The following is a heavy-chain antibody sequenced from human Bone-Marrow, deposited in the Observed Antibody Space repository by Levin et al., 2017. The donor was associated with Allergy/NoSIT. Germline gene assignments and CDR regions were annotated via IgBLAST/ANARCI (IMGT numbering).Heavy chain of an antibody. J-gene: IGHJ3*02. V-gene: IGHV3-13*01. CDR1: GFTFSTYD. D-gene: IGHD3-22*01. CDR3: ARGRGGYYVDSSGYYVNALDM. CDR2: IGTAGDT. Sequence: PGGSLRLSCSVSGFTFSTYDMHWVRQATGKSLEWVSAIGTAGDTYYSDSVKGRFTISRENARNSLHLQVNSLRAGDTAVYYCARGRGGYYVDSSGYYVNALDMWGQGTMVTVSS.